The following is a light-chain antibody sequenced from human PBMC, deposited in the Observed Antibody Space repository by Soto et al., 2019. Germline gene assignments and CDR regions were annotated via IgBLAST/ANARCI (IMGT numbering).Light chain of an antibody. J-gene: IGKJ4*01. CDR2: AAS. CDR1: QGISSY. Sequence: AIRMTQSPSSFSASTGDRVTITCRASQGISSYLAWYQQKPGKAPKLLIYAASTLQSGVPSRFSGSGSGTDFTLTISCLQSEDFANYYCQQYYSYPPTFGGGTNVEIK. CDR3: QQYYSYPPT. V-gene: IGKV1-8*01.